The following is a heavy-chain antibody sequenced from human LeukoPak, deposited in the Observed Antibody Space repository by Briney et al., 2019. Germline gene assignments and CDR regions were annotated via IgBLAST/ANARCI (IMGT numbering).Heavy chain of an antibody. Sequence: SVKVSCKASGGTFSSYAISWVRQAPGQGLEWKGRIIPILGIANYAQKFQGRVTITADKSTSTAYMELSSLRSEDTAVYYCARDVTAGSDAFDIWGQGTMVTVSS. CDR2: IIPILGIA. D-gene: IGHD2-21*02. CDR3: ARDVTAGSDAFDI. J-gene: IGHJ3*02. CDR1: GGTFSSYA. V-gene: IGHV1-69*04.